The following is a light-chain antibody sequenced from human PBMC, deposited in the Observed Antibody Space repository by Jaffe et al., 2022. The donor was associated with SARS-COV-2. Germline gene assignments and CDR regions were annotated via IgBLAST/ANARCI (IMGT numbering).Light chain of an antibody. J-gene: IGLJ3*02. V-gene: IGLV2-8*01. CDR2: DVA. CDR3: SSYAGNNNLV. Sequence: QSALTQPPSASGSPGQSVTISCTGTSSDVGGYNVVSWYQQHPGNAPKLMIYDVAKRPSGVPDRFSGSKSGNTASLTVSGLQAEDEADYYCSSYAGNNNLVFGGGTKLTVL. CDR1: SSDVGGYNV.